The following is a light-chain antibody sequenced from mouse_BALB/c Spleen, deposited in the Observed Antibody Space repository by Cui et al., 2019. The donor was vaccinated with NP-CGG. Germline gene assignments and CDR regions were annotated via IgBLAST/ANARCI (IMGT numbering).Light chain of an antibody. CDR1: TGAVTTSNY. J-gene: IGLJ1*01. V-gene: IGLV1*01. CDR2: GTN. CDR3: ALWYSNHWV. Sequence: QAVVPQESALTTSPGEPVTLTCRSNTGAVTTSNYANWVQEKPDHLFTGLIGGTNNRAPGVPARFSGSLIGDKAALTITGAQTEDEAIYFCALWYSNHWVFGGGTKLTVL.